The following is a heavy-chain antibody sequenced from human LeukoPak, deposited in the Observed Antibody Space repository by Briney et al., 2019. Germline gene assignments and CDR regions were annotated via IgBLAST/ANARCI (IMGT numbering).Heavy chain of an antibody. D-gene: IGHD3-10*01. V-gene: IGHV4-34*01. Sequence: SETLSLTCAVYGGSFSGYYWSWIRQPPGKGLEWIGEINHSGSTYYNPSLKSRVTISVDTSKNQFSLKLSSVTAADTAVYYCARTFNYYGSGSPSWGQGTLVTVSS. CDR2: INHSGST. CDR1: GGSFSGYY. J-gene: IGHJ5*02. CDR3: ARTFNYYGSGSPS.